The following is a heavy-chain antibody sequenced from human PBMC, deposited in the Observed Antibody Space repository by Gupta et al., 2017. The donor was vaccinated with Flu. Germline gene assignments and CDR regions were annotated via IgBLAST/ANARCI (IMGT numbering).Heavy chain of an antibody. D-gene: IGHD2-2*01. Sequence: QVQLQQWGAGLLKPSETLSLTCAVYGGSFSGYYWSWIRQPPGKGLEWIGEINHSGSTNYNPSLKSRVTISVDTSKNQFSLKLSSVTAADTAVYYCARVVEGTPSAEYFQHWGQGTLVTVSS. CDR2: INHSGST. CDR1: GGSFSGYY. V-gene: IGHV4-34*01. CDR3: ARVVEGTPSAEYFQH. J-gene: IGHJ1*01.